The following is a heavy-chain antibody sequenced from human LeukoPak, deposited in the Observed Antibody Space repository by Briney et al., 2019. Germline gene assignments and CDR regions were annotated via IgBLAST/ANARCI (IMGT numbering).Heavy chain of an antibody. CDR3: ARDQLGGDPDDYYYYYMDV. Sequence: GGSLRLSCTTSGFFFGAYAMSWFRQAPGKGLEWVGFIRSKTYGGAIECAASVKGRFTISRDDSKGIAYLQMNSLKTEDTAVYYCARDQLGGDPDDYYYYYMDVWGKGTTVTVSS. J-gene: IGHJ6*03. D-gene: IGHD4-17*01. CDR1: GFFFGAYA. V-gene: IGHV3-49*03. CDR2: IRSKTYGGAI.